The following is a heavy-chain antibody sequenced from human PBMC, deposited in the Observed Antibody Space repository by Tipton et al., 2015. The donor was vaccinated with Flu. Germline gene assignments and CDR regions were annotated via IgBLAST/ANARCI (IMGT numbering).Heavy chain of an antibody. CDR1: GGTFSSYA. D-gene: IGHD3-10*01. J-gene: IGHJ4*02. V-gene: IGHV1-69*15. Sequence: QSGAEVKKPGSSVKVSCKASGGTFSSYAFNWVRQAPGQGLEWMGRIAPMFGTITYAQKFQGRVTITADESTSTAYMELSSLRSDDTAIYYCARPYGSGNYYNVALVYWGQGTLVTVSS. CDR3: ARPYGSGNYYNVALVY. CDR2: IAPMFGTI.